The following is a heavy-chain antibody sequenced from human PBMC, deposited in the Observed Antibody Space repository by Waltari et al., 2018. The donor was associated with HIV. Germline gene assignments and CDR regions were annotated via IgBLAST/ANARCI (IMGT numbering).Heavy chain of an antibody. CDR3: ASHRYSGYDKYFYYYYGMDV. Sequence: MVESGGDLVQPGGSLRLSCVASGFPFSNYWMSWVREAPGKGPEWVANIKQDGAEEYYAYSVMGLFTISIDNAKNTLYLQMNSLRVEDTAVYYCASHRYSGYDKYFYYYYGMDVWGQGTTVTVSS. CDR1: GFPFSNYW. V-gene: IGHV3-7*01. D-gene: IGHD1-26*01. CDR2: IKQDGAEE. J-gene: IGHJ6*02.